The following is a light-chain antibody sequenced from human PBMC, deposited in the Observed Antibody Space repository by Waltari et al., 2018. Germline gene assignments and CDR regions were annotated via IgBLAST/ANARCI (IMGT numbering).Light chain of an antibody. J-gene: IGKJ4*01. CDR3: QQYGSSPPVT. CDR2: EAS. Sequence: EIVLTQSPATLSLSPGERATLSCRASQSVSSSYLAWYQQKPGLAPRLLIYEASSRATVIPDRCSGSGSGTDFTLTISRLGPEDFAVYYCQQYGSSPPVTFGGGTKVEIK. V-gene: IGKV3D-20*01. CDR1: QSVSSSY.